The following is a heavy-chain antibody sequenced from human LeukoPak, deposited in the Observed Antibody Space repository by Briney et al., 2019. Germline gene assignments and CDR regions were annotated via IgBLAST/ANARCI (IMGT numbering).Heavy chain of an antibody. V-gene: IGHV3-74*01. Sequence: GGPLRLSCAASGFTFSNYWMHWVRQAPGKGLVWVSRINSDGSSTGYADSVKGRFTISRDNAKNSLYLQMNSLRVEDTAVYYCARGGAARPDFWGQGTLVTVSS. CDR2: INSDGSST. D-gene: IGHD6-6*01. CDR3: ARGGAARPDF. J-gene: IGHJ4*02. CDR1: GFTFSNYW.